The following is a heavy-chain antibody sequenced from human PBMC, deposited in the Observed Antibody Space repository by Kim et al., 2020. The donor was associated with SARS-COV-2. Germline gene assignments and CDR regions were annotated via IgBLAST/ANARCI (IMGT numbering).Heavy chain of an antibody. D-gene: IGHD4-17*01. V-gene: IGHV4-34*01. CDR2: INHSGST. CDR3: ARGTTVTTLFYYYYGMDF. Sequence: SETLSLTCAVYGGSFSGYYWSWIRQPPGKGLEWIGEINHSGSTNYNPSLKSRVTISVDTSKNQFSLKLSSVTAADTAVYYCARGTTVTTLFYYYYGMDF. J-gene: IGHJ6*01. CDR1: GGSFSGYY.